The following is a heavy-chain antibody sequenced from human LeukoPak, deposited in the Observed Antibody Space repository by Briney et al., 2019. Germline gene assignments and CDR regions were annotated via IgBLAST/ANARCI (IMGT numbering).Heavy chain of an antibody. D-gene: IGHD3-10*01. V-gene: IGHV3-15*01. J-gene: IGHJ6*04. CDR2: IKNNGDGGTT. CDR3: TTHGTGYYGIDV. Sequence: GGSLRLSCAASGFTFSNAWMSWVRQAPGKGLEWVCRIKNNGDGGTTDYAAPVKGRFTISRDDSKDTLFLQMNSLKTEDTGVYYCTTHGTGYYGIDVWGKGTTVTVSS. CDR1: GFTFSNAW.